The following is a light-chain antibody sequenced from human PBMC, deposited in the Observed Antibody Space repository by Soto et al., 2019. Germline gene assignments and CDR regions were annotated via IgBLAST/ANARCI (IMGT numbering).Light chain of an antibody. CDR2: RTN. CDR3: VLYMGSVPV. J-gene: IGLJ2*01. V-gene: IGLV8-61*01. CDR1: SGSVSTNYY. Sequence: QTVVTQEPSFSVSPGGTVTLTCVLSSGSVSTNYYPSWYQQTPGQAPRTLIYRTNTRSSGVPDRFSGSILGNKAALTITGAQADDESDYYCVLYMGSVPVFGGGTKVTVL.